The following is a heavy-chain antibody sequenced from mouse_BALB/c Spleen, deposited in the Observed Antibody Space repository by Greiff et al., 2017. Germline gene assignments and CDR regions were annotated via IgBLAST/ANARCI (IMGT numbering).Heavy chain of an antibody. CDR2: ISYSGST. CDR1: GDSITSGY. V-gene: IGHV3-8*02. CDR3: ARYPIYYDYDGYAMDY. D-gene: IGHD2-4*01. Sequence: EVKLQESGPSLVKPSQTLSLTCSVTGDSITSGYWNWIRKFPGNKLEYMGYISYSGSTYYNPSLKSRISITRDTSKNQYYLQLNSVTTEDTATYYCARYPIYYDYDGYAMDYWGQGTSVTVSS. J-gene: IGHJ4*01.